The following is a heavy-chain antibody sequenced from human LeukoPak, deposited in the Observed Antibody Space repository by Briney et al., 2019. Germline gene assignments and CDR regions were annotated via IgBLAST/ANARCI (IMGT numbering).Heavy chain of an antibody. CDR1: GFTFSNAW. Sequence: KSGGSLRISCAASGFTFSNAWMSWVRQAPGKGLEWVGRIKSKTDGGTTDYAAPVKGRFTISRDDSKNTLYLQMNSLKTEDTAVYYCTTPVVVIAAHGNWGQGTLVTVSS. CDR2: IKSKTDGGTT. CDR3: TTPVVVIAAHGN. V-gene: IGHV3-15*01. D-gene: IGHD2-15*01. J-gene: IGHJ4*02.